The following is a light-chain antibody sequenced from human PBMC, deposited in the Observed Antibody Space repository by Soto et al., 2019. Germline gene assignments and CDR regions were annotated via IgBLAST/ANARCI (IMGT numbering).Light chain of an antibody. CDR2: GAS. CDR3: LQHSTSPRT. J-gene: IGKJ1*01. CDR1: QCIRDD. Sequence: IHMTQSPSSLSASVGYRVSIACRAIQCIRDDLVWYQQKQGKAPKRLIYGASSLQNRVPLRFSGSGYGTEFNLTISSLQAEDFATYYCLQHSTSPRTFGQGTKVDIK. V-gene: IGKV1-17*01.